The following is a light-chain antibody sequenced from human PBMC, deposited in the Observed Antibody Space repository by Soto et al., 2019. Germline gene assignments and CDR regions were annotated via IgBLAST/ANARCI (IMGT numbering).Light chain of an antibody. V-gene: IGLV2-14*01. CDR2: DVS. CDR1: SSDVGRYNY. Sequence: QSVLAQPASVSGSPGQSIAISCTGTSSDVGRYNYVSWFQQHPGKAPKLMIYDVSNRPSGVSDRFSGSKSGNTASLTISGLRAEDKADYYCSSYTSSNTFVFGTGTKVTVL. J-gene: IGLJ1*01. CDR3: SSYTSSNTFV.